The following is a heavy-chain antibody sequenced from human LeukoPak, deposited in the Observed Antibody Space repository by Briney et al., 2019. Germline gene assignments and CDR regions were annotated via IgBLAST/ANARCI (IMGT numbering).Heavy chain of an antibody. CDR3: AKFYGSHYYYYGMDV. CDR2: ISSSGGTT. D-gene: IGHD3-10*01. Sequence: GSLRLSCTASGFTFSSYAMSWVRQAPGKGLEWVSGISSSGGTTYYADSVKGHFTISRDNSENTLYLQMSSLRAEDTAVYYCAKFYGSHYYYYGMDVWGKGTTVTVSS. CDR1: GFTFSSYA. V-gene: IGHV3-23*01. J-gene: IGHJ6*04.